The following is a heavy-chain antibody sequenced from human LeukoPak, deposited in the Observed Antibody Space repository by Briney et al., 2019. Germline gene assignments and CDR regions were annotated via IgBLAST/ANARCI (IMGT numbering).Heavy chain of an antibody. J-gene: IGHJ4*02. CDR1: GFTVSSNY. D-gene: IGHD4-17*01. Sequence: GGSLRLSCAASGFTVSSNYMSWVRQAPGKGLEWVSVIYSGGSTYYADSVKGRFTISRDNSKNTLYLQMNNLRAEDTAVYYCARDGYGDYPEGSDYWGQGTLVTVSS. CDR2: IYSGGST. V-gene: IGHV3-66*01. CDR3: ARDGYGDYPEGSDY.